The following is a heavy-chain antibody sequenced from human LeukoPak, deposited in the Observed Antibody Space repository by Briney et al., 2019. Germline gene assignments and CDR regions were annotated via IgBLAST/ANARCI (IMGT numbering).Heavy chain of an antibody. CDR3: ARETGRHDFDY. D-gene: IGHD1-1*01. CDR1: GLSVSSNY. CDR2: IYSGGNT. V-gene: IGHV3-53*01. J-gene: IGHJ4*02. Sequence: HGRSLRLSCAASGLSVSSNYMSWVRQAPGKGLEWVSVIYSGGNTYYAESVKGRFTVSRDNSKNTLYLQMNSLRAEDTAVYYCARETGRHDFDYWGQGTLVTVSS.